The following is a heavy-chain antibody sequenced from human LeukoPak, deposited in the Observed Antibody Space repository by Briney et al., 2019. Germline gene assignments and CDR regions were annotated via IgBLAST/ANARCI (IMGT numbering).Heavy chain of an antibody. Sequence: GASVKVSCKASGGTFSSYAISWVRQAPGQGLEWMGGIIPIFGTANYAQKFQGRVTITADESTSTAYMELSSLRSEDTAVYYCARSEGPIDTKTNIMDVWGQGTTVTVSS. D-gene: IGHD2-8*01. CDR1: GGTFSSYA. CDR3: ARSEGPIDTKTNIMDV. J-gene: IGHJ6*02. V-gene: IGHV1-69*13. CDR2: IIPIFGTA.